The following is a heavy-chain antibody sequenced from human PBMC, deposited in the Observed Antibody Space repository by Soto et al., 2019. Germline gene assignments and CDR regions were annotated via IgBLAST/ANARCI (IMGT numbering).Heavy chain of an antibody. CDR1: GFTFSGSA. J-gene: IGHJ6*03. Sequence: GGSLRLSCAASGFTFSGSAMHWVRQASGKGLEWVGRIRSKANSYATAYAASVKGRFTISRDDSKNTAYLQMNSLKTEDTAVYYCTRRKANYYYMDVWGKGTTVTVSS. CDR3: TRRKANYYYMDV. V-gene: IGHV3-73*01. CDR2: IRSKANSYAT.